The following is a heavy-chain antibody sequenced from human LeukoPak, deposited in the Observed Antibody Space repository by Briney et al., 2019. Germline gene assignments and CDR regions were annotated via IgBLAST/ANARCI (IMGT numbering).Heavy chain of an antibody. Sequence: PGGSLRLSCTTSGFTFTNYGINWVRQAPGKGLEWVAAIWYDGSKTSYTDSVKGRFTVSRDISKSTVYLQMNGLKAEDTAVYYCARDDCSTTPCYAYWGQGTLVTVSS. D-gene: IGHD2-2*01. V-gene: IGHV3-33*01. CDR2: IWYDGSKT. CDR1: GFTFTNYG. CDR3: ARDDCSTTPCYAY. J-gene: IGHJ4*02.